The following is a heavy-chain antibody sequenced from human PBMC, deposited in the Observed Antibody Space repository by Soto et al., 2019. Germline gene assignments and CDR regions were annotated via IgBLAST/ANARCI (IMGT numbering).Heavy chain of an antibody. J-gene: IGHJ4*01. CDR1: GFTFSSYA. CDR3: AREVLVPAATPWFDY. CDR2: ISYDGSNK. Sequence: GGSLRLSCAASGFTFSSYAMHWARQAPGKGLEWVAVISYDGSNKYYADSVKGRFTISRDNSKNTLYLQMNSLRAEDTAVYYCAREVLVPAATPWFDYWGHGTLVTVSS. V-gene: IGHV3-30-3*01. D-gene: IGHD2-2*01.